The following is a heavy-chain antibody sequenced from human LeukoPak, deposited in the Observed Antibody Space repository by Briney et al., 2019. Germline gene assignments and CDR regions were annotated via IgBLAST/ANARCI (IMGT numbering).Heavy chain of an antibody. D-gene: IGHD1-26*01. V-gene: IGHV1-46*01. CDR2: INPSGGST. J-gene: IGHJ4*02. CDR3: ARDKVGAPSLLNY. CDR1: GYTFTSYY. Sequence: ASVKVSCKASGYTFTSYYMHWVRQAPGQGLEWMGVINPSGGSTSYAQKFQGRVTMTRDTSTSTDYMELSSLTSEDTAVFYCARDKVGAPSLLNYWGQGTLVTVSS.